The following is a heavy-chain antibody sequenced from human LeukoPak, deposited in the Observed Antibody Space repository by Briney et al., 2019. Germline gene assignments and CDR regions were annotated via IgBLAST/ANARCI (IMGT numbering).Heavy chain of an antibody. Sequence: ASVKVSCKTSGYTFTSYDINWVRQATGQGLEWMGWMNPDSGNTGYAEKFQGRVTMTRNTAISTAYMELSSLRSEDTAVYYCARGGGRDYGDFSAYYFYALDVWGQGTTVTVSS. CDR2: MNPDSGNT. D-gene: IGHD4-17*01. CDR3: ARGGGRDYGDFSAYYFYALDV. V-gene: IGHV1-8*01. J-gene: IGHJ6*02. CDR1: GYTFTSYD.